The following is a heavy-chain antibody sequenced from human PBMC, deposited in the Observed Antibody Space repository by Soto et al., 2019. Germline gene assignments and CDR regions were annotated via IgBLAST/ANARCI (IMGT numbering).Heavy chain of an antibody. D-gene: IGHD4-17*01. CDR1: RYTFTSYG. CDR3: ARDWTTVTDKTNASDAFDI. V-gene: IGHV1-18*01. CDR2: ISAYNGNT. Sequence: ASVKVSCKASRYTFTSYGISWVRQAPGQRNEWMGWISAYNGNTNYAQKLQGRVTMTTDTSTSTAYMELRSLRSDDTAVYYCARDWTTVTDKTNASDAFDIWGQGTMVTVSS. J-gene: IGHJ3*02.